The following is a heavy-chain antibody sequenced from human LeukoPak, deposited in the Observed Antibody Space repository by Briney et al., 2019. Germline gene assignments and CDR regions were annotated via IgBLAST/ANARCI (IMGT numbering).Heavy chain of an antibody. V-gene: IGHV4-61*02. CDR1: GGSISSGTYY. J-gene: IGHJ6*03. CDR2: IYISGST. CDR3: AREGTIRAYYYMDV. D-gene: IGHD3-10*01. Sequence: SQTLSLTCTVSGGSISSGTYYWSWIRQPAGKGLEWIGRIYISGSTNYNPSLESRVTVSVDTSKNQFSLKLSSVTAADTAVYYCAREGTIRAYYYMDVWGKGTTVIVSS.